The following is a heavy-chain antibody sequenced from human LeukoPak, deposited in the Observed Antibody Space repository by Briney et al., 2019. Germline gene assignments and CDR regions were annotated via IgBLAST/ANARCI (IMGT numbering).Heavy chain of an antibody. V-gene: IGHV1-3*01. CDR1: GYTFTNYA. Sequence: ASVKVSCKASGYTFTNYAMQWVRQAPGQRLEWMGWINAGNGNTRYSQRFQGRDTITRDTSASTVYMEVTSLRSEDTAVYYCARGIWSRTVSSYYFDYWGQGTLVTVSS. CDR2: INAGNGNT. CDR3: ARGIWSRTVSSYYFDY. J-gene: IGHJ4*02. D-gene: IGHD3-3*01.